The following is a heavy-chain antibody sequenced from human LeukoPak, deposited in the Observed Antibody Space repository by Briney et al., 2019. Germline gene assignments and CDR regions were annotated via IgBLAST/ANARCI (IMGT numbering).Heavy chain of an antibody. CDR1: GGSISSDY. D-gene: IGHD6-13*01. J-gene: IGHJ4*02. V-gene: IGHV4-59*01. CDR2: IYYSGST. Sequence: SETLSLTCTVSGGSISSDYWSWIRQPPGKGLEWIGYIYYSGSTNYNPSLKSRVTISVDTSKNEFSLKLRSVTAADTAVYYCARVTGYRIEDYFDYWGQGTLVTVSS. CDR3: ARVTGYRIEDYFDY.